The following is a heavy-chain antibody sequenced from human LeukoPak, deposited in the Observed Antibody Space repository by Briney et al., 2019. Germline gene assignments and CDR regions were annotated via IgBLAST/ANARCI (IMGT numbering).Heavy chain of an antibody. D-gene: IGHD3-22*01. V-gene: IGHV4-31*03. CDR3: ASSSGYYYFDY. J-gene: IGHJ4*02. CDR1: AGSITSGGYY. Sequence: SQTLSLTCTVSAGSITSGGYYFSWVRQYRGKGLEWIVYIYYSGSTYYNPSLKSRVTISVYTSKNQFSLKLSSVTAADTAVYYCASSSGYYYFDYWGQGTLVTVSS. CDR2: IYYSGST.